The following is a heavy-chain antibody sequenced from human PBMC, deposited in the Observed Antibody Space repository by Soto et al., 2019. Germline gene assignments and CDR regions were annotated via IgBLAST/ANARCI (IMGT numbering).Heavy chain of an antibody. Sequence: SETLSLTCAVYGGSFSGYYWRWIRQPPGKGLEWIGEINHIGSTNYNPSIKSRVTISVDTCKNQFSLKLSFVTAADTAVYYCARVPMGWYGRDYWGQGTLVTVSS. D-gene: IGHD6-19*01. J-gene: IGHJ4*02. CDR3: ARVPMGWYGRDY. CDR2: INHIGST. V-gene: IGHV4-34*01. CDR1: GGSFSGYY.